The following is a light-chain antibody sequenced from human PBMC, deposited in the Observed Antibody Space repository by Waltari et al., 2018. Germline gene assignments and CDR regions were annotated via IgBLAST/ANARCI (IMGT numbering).Light chain of an antibody. Sequence: EIVLTQSPGTLSLSPWERATLSCRASQSLSSIYLAWYQQKPGQAPRLLIYGASSRATGIPDRVSGSGSGTDFTLTISRLEPEDFAVYYCQQYGNSPPTFGQGTKVEIK. J-gene: IGKJ1*01. CDR2: GAS. CDR1: QSLSSIY. V-gene: IGKV3-20*01. CDR3: QQYGNSPPT.